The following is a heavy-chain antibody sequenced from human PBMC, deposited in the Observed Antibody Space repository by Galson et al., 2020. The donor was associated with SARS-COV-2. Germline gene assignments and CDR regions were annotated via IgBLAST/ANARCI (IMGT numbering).Heavy chain of an antibody. CDR1: GGSISSSSYY. D-gene: IGHD2-15*01. V-gene: IGHV4-39*01. J-gene: IGHJ5*01. CDR3: ARHDKRIIGWFDP. CDR2: IYYSGNT. Sequence: SESLSLTCTVSGGSISSSSYYWGWIRQPPGKGLEWIGSIYYSGNTYYNPSLKSRVTISVDTSKNQFSLKLSSVTAADTAVYHCARHDKRIIGWFDPWGQGTLVIVSS.